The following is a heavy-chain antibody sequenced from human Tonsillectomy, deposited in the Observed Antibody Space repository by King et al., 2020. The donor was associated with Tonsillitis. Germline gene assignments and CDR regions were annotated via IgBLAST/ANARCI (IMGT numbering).Heavy chain of an antibody. CDR2: IFYSGST. Sequence: QLQESGPGLVKPSETLSLTCTVSGDSISSSNFYWGWIRQPPGKGLEWIGSIFYSGSTYSNPSLKSRVTISVDTSKNQFSLKLSSVTAADTAVYYCARHAEGSFEEWLSTTYYFDYWGQGTLVTVSS. CDR1: GDSISSSNFY. CDR3: ARHAEGSFEEWLSTTYYFDY. V-gene: IGHV4-39*01. J-gene: IGHJ4*02. D-gene: IGHD3-3*01.